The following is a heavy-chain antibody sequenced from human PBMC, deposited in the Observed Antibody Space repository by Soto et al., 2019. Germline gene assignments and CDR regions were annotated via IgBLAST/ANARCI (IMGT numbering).Heavy chain of an antibody. J-gene: IGHJ4*02. V-gene: IGHV1-2*02. CDR3: ARVGNYEEVWGSYRGQN. CDR1: GYIFAGYD. D-gene: IGHD3-16*01. CDR2: INPNGGAT. Sequence: QVQLVQSGAEVKMPGASVKVSCKASGYIFAGYDMAWVRQAPGQGLEWMGWINPNGGATDYPPQFQDRVTMTSEMSSTTACMDLTRLTSYGTAGYYCARVGNYEEVWGSYRGQNWGQGNRITVTS.